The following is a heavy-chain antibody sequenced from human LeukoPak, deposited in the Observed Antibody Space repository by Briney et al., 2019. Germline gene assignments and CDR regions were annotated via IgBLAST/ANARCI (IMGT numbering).Heavy chain of an antibody. J-gene: IGHJ4*02. CDR1: GGSISSSNW. CDR2: IYHSGST. CDR3: AKDLPFWSGYYTYFDY. D-gene: IGHD3-3*01. Sequence: PSETLSLTCAVSGGSISSSNWWSWVRQPPGKGLEWIGEIYHSGSTNYNPSLKSRVTISVDKSKNQFSLKLSSVTAADTAVYYCAKDLPFWSGYYTYFDYWGQGTLVTVSS. V-gene: IGHV4-4*02.